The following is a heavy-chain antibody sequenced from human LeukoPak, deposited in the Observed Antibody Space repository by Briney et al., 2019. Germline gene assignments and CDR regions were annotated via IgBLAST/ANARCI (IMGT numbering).Heavy chain of an antibody. Sequence: PGGSLRLSCVASGFTFKNSWMHWVRQAPGKGLEWVSSISSNSRYTYYADSVKGRFTISRDNAKSSLYLQMNSLRADDTAVYYCARVAEAAAFDYWGQGTLVTVSS. CDR1: GFTFKNSW. CDR3: ARVAEAAAFDY. J-gene: IGHJ4*02. D-gene: IGHD6-13*01. CDR2: ISSNSRYT. V-gene: IGHV3-21*01.